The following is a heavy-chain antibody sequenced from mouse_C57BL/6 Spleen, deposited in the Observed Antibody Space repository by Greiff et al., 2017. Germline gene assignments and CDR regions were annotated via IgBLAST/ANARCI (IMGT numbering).Heavy chain of an antibody. CDR3: ARGERFDY. CDR1: GYTFTSYW. V-gene: IGHV1-69*01. J-gene: IGHJ2*01. Sequence: VQLQQPGAELVMPGASVKLSCKASGYTFTSYWMHWVKQRPGQGLEWIGEIDPSDSYTNSNQKFKGKSTLAVDKSSSTAYMQLSSLTSEDSAVYYCARGERFDYWGQGTTLTVSS. CDR2: IDPSDSYT.